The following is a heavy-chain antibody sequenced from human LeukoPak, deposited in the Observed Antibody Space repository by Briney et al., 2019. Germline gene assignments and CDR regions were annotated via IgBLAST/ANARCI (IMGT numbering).Heavy chain of an antibody. CDR1: GFTVSSNY. CDR3: ARGKYDSSPFLQH. J-gene: IGHJ1*01. Sequence: GGSLRLSCAASGFTVSSNYMSWVRQAPGKGLEWVLVIYSGGSTYYADSVKGRFTISRDNSKNTLYLQMNSLRAEDTAVYYCARGKYDSSPFLQHWGQGTLVTVSS. D-gene: IGHD3-22*01. CDR2: IYSGGST. V-gene: IGHV3-53*01.